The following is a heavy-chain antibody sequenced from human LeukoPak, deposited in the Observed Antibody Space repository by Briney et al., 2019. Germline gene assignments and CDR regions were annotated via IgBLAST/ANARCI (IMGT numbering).Heavy chain of an antibody. J-gene: IGHJ5*02. V-gene: IGHV4-34*01. Sequence: SETLSLTCAVYGGSFSGYYWSWIRQPPGKGLEWIGEINHSGSTNYNPSLKSRVTISVDTSKNQFFLKLSSVTAADTAVYYCARGSSDFWSGYYRRCWFDPWGQGTLVTVSS. CDR3: ARGSSDFWSGYYRRCWFDP. CDR1: GGSFSGYY. D-gene: IGHD3-3*01. CDR2: INHSGST.